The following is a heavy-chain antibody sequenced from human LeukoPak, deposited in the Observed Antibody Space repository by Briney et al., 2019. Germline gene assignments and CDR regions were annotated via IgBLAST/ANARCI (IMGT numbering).Heavy chain of an antibody. J-gene: IGHJ4*02. V-gene: IGHV1-24*01. D-gene: IGHD4/OR15-4a*01. Sequence: ASVKLSCRVSGYTLTELSMHWVRQAPGKGLEWMGGFDPEDGETIYAQKFQGRVTMTEDTSTDTAYMELSSLRSEDTVVYYCASYELYSAFDFDYWGQGTLVTVSS. CDR1: GYTLTELS. CDR3: ASYELYSAFDFDY. CDR2: FDPEDGET.